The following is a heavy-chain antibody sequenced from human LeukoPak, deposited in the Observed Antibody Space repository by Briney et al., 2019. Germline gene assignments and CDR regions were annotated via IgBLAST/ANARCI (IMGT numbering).Heavy chain of an antibody. CDR1: GFTFSSYW. CDR3: ARVGPMVRGVIIALTSHHYYYYMDV. CDR2: IKQDGSEK. J-gene: IGHJ6*03. Sequence: PGGSLRLSCAASGFTFSSYWMSWVRQAPGKGLEWVANIKQDGSEKYYVDSVKGRFTISRDNAKNSLYLQMNSLRAEDTAVYYCARVGPMVRGVIIALTSHHYYYYMDVWGKGTTVTVSS. V-gene: IGHV3-7*04. D-gene: IGHD3-10*01.